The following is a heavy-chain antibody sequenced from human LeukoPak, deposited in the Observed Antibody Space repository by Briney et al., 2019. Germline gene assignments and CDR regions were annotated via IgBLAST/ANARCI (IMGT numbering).Heavy chain of an antibody. V-gene: IGHV1-46*01. J-gene: IGHJ5*02. CDR2: INPSGGST. CDR3: ARDFGYCSSTSCYKGWFDP. D-gene: IGHD2-2*03. Sequence: ASVKVSCKASGYSSTNYGISWVRQAPGQGLEWMGIINPSGGSTSYAQKFQGRVTMTRDTSTSTVYMELSSLRSEDTAVYYCARDFGYCSSTSCYKGWFDPWGQGTLVTVSS. CDR1: GYSSTNYG.